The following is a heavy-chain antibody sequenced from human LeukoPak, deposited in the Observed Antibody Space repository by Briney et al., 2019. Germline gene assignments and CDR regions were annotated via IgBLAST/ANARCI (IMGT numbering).Heavy chain of an antibody. D-gene: IGHD2-21*02. CDR1: GGSLTGYY. J-gene: IGHJ4*02. CDR2: IYYSGST. Sequence: PSETLSLTCGVYGGSLTGYYWSWIRQPPGKGLEWIGSIYYSGSTYYNPSLKSRVTISVDTSKNQFSLKLSSVTAADTAVYYCARGLVVTAGGAFDYWGQGTLVTVSS. V-gene: IGHV4-34*01. CDR3: ARGLVVTAGGAFDY.